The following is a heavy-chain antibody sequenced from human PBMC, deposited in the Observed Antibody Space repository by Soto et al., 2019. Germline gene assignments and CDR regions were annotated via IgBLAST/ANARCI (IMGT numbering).Heavy chain of an antibody. V-gene: IGHV1-69*13. Sequence: SVKVSCKASVGTFSSYAISWVRQAPGQGLEWVGGIIPIFGTANYAQKFQGRVTITADESTSTAYMELSSLRSEDTAVYYCARGPGGLFYYDSSGYLAPLDYWGQGALVTVSS. J-gene: IGHJ4*02. CDR1: VGTFSSYA. CDR3: ARGPGGLFYYDSSGYLAPLDY. CDR2: IIPIFGTA. D-gene: IGHD3-22*01.